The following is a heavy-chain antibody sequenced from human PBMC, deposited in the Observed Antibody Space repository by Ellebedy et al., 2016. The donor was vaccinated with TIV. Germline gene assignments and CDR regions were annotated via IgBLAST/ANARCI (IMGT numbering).Heavy chain of an antibody. CDR1: GFTFSSYS. V-gene: IGHV3-21*01. J-gene: IGHJ4*02. D-gene: IGHD6-19*01. CDR2: ISSSSSYI. CDR3: AVAGIPHYFDY. Sequence: GGSLRLSXAASGFTFSSYSMNWVRQAPGKGLEWVSSISSSSSYIYYADSVKGRFTISRDNAKNSLYLQMNSLRAEDTAVYYCAVAGIPHYFDYWGQGTLVTVSS.